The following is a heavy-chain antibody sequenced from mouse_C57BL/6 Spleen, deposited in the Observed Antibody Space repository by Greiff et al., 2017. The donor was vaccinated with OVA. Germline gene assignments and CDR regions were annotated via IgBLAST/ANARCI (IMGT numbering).Heavy chain of an antibody. D-gene: IGHD1-1*01. J-gene: IGHJ1*03. V-gene: IGHV8-12*01. CDR2: IYWADDK. CDR3: ARREDYYCSSRTGCFDV. CDR1: GFSLSTSGMG. Sequence: QVTLKESGPGILQSSQTLSLTCSFSGFSLSTSGMGVSWIRQPSGKGLEWLAHIYWADDKRYNPSLKSRLTISKDTSRNQVFLKITSVDTADTATYYCARREDYYCSSRTGCFDVWGTGTTVTVSS.